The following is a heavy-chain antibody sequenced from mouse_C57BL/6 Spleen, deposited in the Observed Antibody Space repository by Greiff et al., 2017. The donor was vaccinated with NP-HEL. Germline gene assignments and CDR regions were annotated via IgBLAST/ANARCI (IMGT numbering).Heavy chain of an antibody. D-gene: IGHD2-5*01. Sequence: QVQLQQPGAELVRPGSSVKLSCKASGYTFTSYWMHWVKQRPIQGLEWIGNIDPSDSETHYNQKFKDKATLTVDKSSSTAYMQLSSLTSEDSAVYYCARSEYSNYEGWYFDVWGTGTTVTVSS. CDR2: IDPSDSET. CDR3: ARSEYSNYEGWYFDV. V-gene: IGHV1-52*01. CDR1: GYTFTSYW. J-gene: IGHJ1*03.